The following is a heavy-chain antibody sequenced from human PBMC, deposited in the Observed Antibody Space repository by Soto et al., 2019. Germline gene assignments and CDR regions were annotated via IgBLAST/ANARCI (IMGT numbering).Heavy chain of an antibody. CDR1: GYTFTSYD. CDR2: MNPNSGNT. CDR3: ARGGVTMVRGVHPLKH. Sequence: ASVKVSCKASGYTFTSYDINWVRQATGQGLEWMGWMNPNSGNTGYAQKFQGRVTMTRNTSISTAYMELSSLRSEDTAVYYCARGGVTMVRGVHPLKHWGQGTLVTVSS. J-gene: IGHJ1*01. D-gene: IGHD3-10*01. V-gene: IGHV1-8*01.